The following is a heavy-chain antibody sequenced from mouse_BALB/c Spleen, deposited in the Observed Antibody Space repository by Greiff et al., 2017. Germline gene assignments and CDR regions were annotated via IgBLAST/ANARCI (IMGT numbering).Heavy chain of an antibody. D-gene: IGHD2-4*01. CDR1: GFSLSRYS. Sequence: VKLVESGPGLVAPSQSLSITCTVSGFSLSRYSVHWVRQPPGKGLEWLGMIWGGGSTDYNSALKSRLSISKDNSKSQVFLKMNSLQTDDTAMYYCATNYDDGEDYFDYWGQGTTLTVSS. V-gene: IGHV2-6-4*01. CDR2: IWGGGST. J-gene: IGHJ2*01. CDR3: ATNYDDGEDYFDY.